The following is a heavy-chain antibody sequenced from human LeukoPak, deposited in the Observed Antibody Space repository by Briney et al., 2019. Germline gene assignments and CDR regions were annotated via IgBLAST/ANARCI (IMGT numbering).Heavy chain of an antibody. V-gene: IGHV3-23*01. Sequence: GGSLRLSCAASGFTFSSYAMSWVRQAPGKGLEWVSAISGSGGSTYYADSVKGRFTSSRDNSKNTLYLQMNSLRAEDTAVYYCAKGTYYDILTGYAVDYWGQGTLVTVSS. CDR3: AKGTYYDILTGYAVDY. J-gene: IGHJ4*02. CDR2: ISGSGGST. D-gene: IGHD3-9*01. CDR1: GFTFSSYA.